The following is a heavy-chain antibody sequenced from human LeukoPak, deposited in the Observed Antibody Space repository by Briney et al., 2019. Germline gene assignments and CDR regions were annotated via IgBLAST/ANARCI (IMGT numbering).Heavy chain of an antibody. Sequence: PGGSLRLSCAASGFTFSDYYMSWIRQAPGKGLEWVSYISSSGSTIYYADSVKGRFTISRDNAKNSLYPQMNSLRAEDTALYYCAKGWFGELPLIDYWGQGTLVTVSS. J-gene: IGHJ4*02. V-gene: IGHV3-11*01. D-gene: IGHD3-10*01. CDR3: AKGWFGELPLIDY. CDR1: GFTFSDYY. CDR2: ISSSGSTI.